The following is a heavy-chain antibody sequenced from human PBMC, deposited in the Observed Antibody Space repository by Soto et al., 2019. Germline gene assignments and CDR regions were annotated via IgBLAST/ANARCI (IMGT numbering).Heavy chain of an antibody. Sequence: RGSLRLSCEVSGFTFSMYSMSWVRQSPGKGLEWVAKIPQDGVDGHYADSVKGRCTISRDNGKNSLYLQLNNLRAEDAAVYYCARDHLILPAHDFFYGSDVWGRGATVTVSS. J-gene: IGHJ6*02. V-gene: IGHV3-7*03. CDR3: ARDHLILPAHDFFYGSDV. CDR1: GFTFSMYS. CDR2: IPQDGVDG. D-gene: IGHD2-21*02.